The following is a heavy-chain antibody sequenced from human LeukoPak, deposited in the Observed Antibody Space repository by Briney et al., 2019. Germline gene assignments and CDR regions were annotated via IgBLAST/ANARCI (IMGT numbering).Heavy chain of an antibody. CDR1: GGSFSGYY. CDR2: INHSGST. CDR3: ARETKSRYYYDSQDAFDI. D-gene: IGHD3-22*01. V-gene: IGHV4-34*01. J-gene: IGHJ3*02. Sequence: SETLSLTCAVYGGSFSGYYWSWIRQPPGKGLEWIGEINHSGSTNYNPSLKSRVTISVDTSKNQFSLKLSSVTAADTAVYYCARETKSRYYYDSQDAFDIWGQGTMVTASS.